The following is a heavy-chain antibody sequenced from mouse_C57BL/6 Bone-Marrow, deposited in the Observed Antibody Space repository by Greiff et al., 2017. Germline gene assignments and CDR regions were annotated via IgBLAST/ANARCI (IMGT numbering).Heavy chain of an antibody. Sequence: QVQLQQSGAELVKPGASVKLSCKASGYIFTEYTIHWVKQRSGQGLELIGWFYPGSGSIKYNERFKDKATLTADKSSNTVYMELSRLTSEDSAVYFCARHERYYDYEGYFDYWGQGTTLTVSS. CDR1: GYIFTEYT. D-gene: IGHD2-4*01. CDR2: FYPGSGSI. V-gene: IGHV1-62-2*01. CDR3: ARHERYYDYEGYFDY. J-gene: IGHJ2*01.